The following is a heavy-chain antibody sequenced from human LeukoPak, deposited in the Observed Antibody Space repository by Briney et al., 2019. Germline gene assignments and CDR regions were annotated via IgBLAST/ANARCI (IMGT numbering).Heavy chain of an antibody. V-gene: IGHV1-2*02. D-gene: IGHD3-3*01. CDR3: ARGLRFLEWSHHDAFDI. CDR2: INPNSGGT. CDR1: GYTFTGYY. J-gene: IGHJ3*02. Sequence: GASVKVSCKASGYTFTGYYMHWVRQAPGQGLEWMGWINPNSGGTNYAQKFQGRVTMTRDTSISTAYMELSRLRSDDTAVYYCARGLRFLEWSHHDAFDIWGQGTMVTVSS.